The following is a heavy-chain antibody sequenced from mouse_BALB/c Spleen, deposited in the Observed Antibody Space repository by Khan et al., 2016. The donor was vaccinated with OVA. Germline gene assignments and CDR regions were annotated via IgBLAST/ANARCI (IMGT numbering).Heavy chain of an antibody. CDR1: GYNFTSYW. Sequence: QVQLQQPGAELVKPGTSVKLSCKASGYNFTSYWLNWVKLRPGQGLEWIGHIYPGSGSTYYNEKFKSKATLTVDTYSSTAYMQISSLAAEDSARYDCARRDYYDSSIAYWGQGTLVTVSA. J-gene: IGHJ3*01. CDR2: IYPGSGST. V-gene: IGHV1-55*01. D-gene: IGHD1-1*01. CDR3: ARRDYYDSSIAY.